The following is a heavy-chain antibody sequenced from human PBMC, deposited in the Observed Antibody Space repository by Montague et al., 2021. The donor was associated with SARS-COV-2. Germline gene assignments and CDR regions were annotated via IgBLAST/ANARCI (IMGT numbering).Heavy chain of an antibody. D-gene: IGHD2-2*02. CDR1: GGSFSVYY. V-gene: IGHV4-34*03. CDR3: RVVPAGIPKGPNFYYMDV. CDR2: IYHSGST. J-gene: IGHJ6*03. Sequence: SETLSLTCAVYGGSFSVYYWSWLRQSLGKGLEWIGQIYHSGSTNYNPSPKSRVTISVDTSKNQSSLKLSSVTAADTALYYCRVVPAGIPKGPNFYYMDVWGKGTTVTVSS.